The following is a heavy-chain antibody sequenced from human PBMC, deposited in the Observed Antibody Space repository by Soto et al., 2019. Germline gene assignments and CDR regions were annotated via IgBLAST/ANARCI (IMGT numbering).Heavy chain of an antibody. Sequence: SVKVSCKASGGTFSSYAISWVRQAPGQGLEWMGGIIPIFGTANYAQKFQGRVTITADKSTSTAYMELSSLRSEETAVYYCAGDMKCGGDCFHDAFDIWGQGTMVTVSS. CDR1: GGTFSSYA. D-gene: IGHD2-21*02. CDR2: IIPIFGTA. V-gene: IGHV1-69*06. J-gene: IGHJ3*02. CDR3: AGDMKCGGDCFHDAFDI.